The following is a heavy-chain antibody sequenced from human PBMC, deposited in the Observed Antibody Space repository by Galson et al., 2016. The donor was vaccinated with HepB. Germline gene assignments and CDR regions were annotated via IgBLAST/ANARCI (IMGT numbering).Heavy chain of an antibody. CDR3: VRTPKSPAGSGCYWDLDH. Sequence: LSLTCTVSGGSMRGYYWSWVRQSPGKGLEWIGYIYYSGATSYKPSLKSRVAISVDTSKNRFSLSLTDVTTSDTAFYYCVRTPKSPAGSGCYWDLDHWGQGILVTVSS. J-gene: IGHJ4*02. V-gene: IGHV4-59*01. CDR1: GGSMRGYY. D-gene: IGHD3-22*01. CDR2: IYYSGAT.